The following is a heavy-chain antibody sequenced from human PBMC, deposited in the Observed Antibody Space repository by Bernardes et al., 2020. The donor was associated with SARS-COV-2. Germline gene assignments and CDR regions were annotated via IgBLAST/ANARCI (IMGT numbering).Heavy chain of an antibody. CDR2: INPNSGGT. CDR1: GYTFTGYY. Sequence: ASVKVSCKASGYTFTGYYIHWVRQAPGQGLEWMGWINPNSGGTNYADKFQGRVTITRDTSISTAYMELSRLRSDDTAVYYCALPPTNYDRYGMDVWGQGTTVTVS. J-gene: IGHJ6*02. CDR3: ALPPTNYDRYGMDV. V-gene: IGHV1-2*07. D-gene: IGHD3-22*01.